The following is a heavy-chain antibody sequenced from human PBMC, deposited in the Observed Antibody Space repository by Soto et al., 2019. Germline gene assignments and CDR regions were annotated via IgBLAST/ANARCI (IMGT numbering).Heavy chain of an antibody. CDR1: GYTFTSYA. D-gene: IGHD3-10*01. J-gene: IGHJ4*02. V-gene: IGHV1-3*01. CDR2: INAGNGNT. Sequence: ASVKVSCKASGYTFTSYAIHWVRQAPGQRLEWMGWINAGNGNTKYSQKFQGRVTITRDTSASTAYMELSSLRSEDTAVYYCARDYYGSGSTPGYWGQGTLVTVSS. CDR3: ARDYYGSGSTPGY.